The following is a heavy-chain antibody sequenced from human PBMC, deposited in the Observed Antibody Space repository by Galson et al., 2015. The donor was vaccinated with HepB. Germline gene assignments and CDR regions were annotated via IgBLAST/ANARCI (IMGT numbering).Heavy chain of an antibody. Sequence: SLRLSCAASGLTFSSYAMSWVRQAPGKGLEWVSGISGSGGSTYYADSVKGRFTISRDNSKNTLYLQMNRLRAEDTAVFYCAKRRGDWSGYYFDYWGQGTLVTVSS. D-gene: IGHD3-3*01. CDR2: ISGSGGST. V-gene: IGHV3-23*01. CDR3: AKRRGDWSGYYFDY. J-gene: IGHJ4*02. CDR1: GLTFSSYA.